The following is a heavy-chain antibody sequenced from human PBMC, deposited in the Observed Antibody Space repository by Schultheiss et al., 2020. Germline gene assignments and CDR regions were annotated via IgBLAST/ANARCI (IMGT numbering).Heavy chain of an antibody. CDR1: GFTFSSYG. Sequence: GGSLRLSCAASGFTFSSYGMHWVRQAPGKGLEWVAVISYDGSNKYYADSVKGRFTISRDNSKNSLYLQMNSLRAEDTAVYYCAKDISGDYPFDYWGQGTLV. CDR3: AKDISGDYPFDY. J-gene: IGHJ4*02. D-gene: IGHD4-17*01. V-gene: IGHV3-30*18. CDR2: ISYDGSNK.